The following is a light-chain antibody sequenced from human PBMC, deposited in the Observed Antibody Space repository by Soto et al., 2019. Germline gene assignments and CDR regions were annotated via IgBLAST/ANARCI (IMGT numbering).Light chain of an antibody. CDR1: QSIISY. CDR2: AAS. CDR3: QQSYSTLWT. V-gene: IGKV1-39*01. Sequence: DIQMTQSPSSLSASVGDRVTITCRASQSIISYLNWYQQKPGKAPKLLIYAASSLQSGVPSRFSGSGSGTDFTLTISSLQLEDFATYYCQQSYSTLWTFGQGTKVEIK. J-gene: IGKJ1*01.